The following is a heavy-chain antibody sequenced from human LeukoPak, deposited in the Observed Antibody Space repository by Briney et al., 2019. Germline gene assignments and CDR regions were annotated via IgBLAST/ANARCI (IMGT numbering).Heavy chain of an antibody. CDR3: ARDPSHDAFDI. Sequence: SETLSLTCAVYGGSFSGYYWSWIRQPPGKGLEWIGEINHSGSTNYNPSLKSRVTISVDTSKNQFSLKLSSVTAADTAVYYCARDPSHDAFDIWGQGTMVTVSS. J-gene: IGHJ3*02. CDR2: INHSGST. CDR1: GGSFSGYY. V-gene: IGHV4-34*01.